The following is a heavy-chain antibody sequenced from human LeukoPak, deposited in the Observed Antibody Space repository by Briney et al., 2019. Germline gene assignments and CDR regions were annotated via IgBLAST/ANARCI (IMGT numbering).Heavy chain of an antibody. J-gene: IGHJ4*02. CDR2: IYYSGST. CDR1: GGSISSYY. Sequence: SETLSLTCTVSGGSISSYYWSWIRQPPGKGLEWIGYIYYSGSTNYNPSLKSRVTISVDKSKNQFSLKLSSVTAADTAVYYCARGGLYSSGWYGGDFDYWGQGTLVTVSS. V-gene: IGHV4-59*12. CDR3: ARGGLYSSGWYGGDFDY. D-gene: IGHD6-19*01.